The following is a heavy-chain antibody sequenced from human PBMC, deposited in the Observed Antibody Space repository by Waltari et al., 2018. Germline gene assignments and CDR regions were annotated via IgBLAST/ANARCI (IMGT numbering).Heavy chain of an antibody. CDR1: GFTFRRNW. V-gene: IGHV3-7*04. D-gene: IGHD6-19*01. CDR3: ARDRGWNTLDY. Sequence: EVQLVESGGGLFQPGGSLRLSCAASGFTFRRNWIAWVRQAPGRGLEWVANINQDGGETYYVDSVRGRFTISRDNARNSLYLQMDSLRDEDTALYYCARDRGWNTLDYWGQGTLVTVSS. CDR2: INQDGGET. J-gene: IGHJ4*02.